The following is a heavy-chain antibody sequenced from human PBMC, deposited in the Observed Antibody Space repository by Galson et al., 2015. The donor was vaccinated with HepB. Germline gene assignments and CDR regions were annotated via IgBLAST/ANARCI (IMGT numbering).Heavy chain of an antibody. Sequence: SLRLSCAASGFTFSSYAMSWVRQAPGKGLKWVSAISGSGGSTHYADSVKGRFTIFRDNSKNRLYVQMNSLRAEDTAVYYCAKDGDSGAFDIWGQGTMVTVSS. CDR2: ISGSGGST. V-gene: IGHV3-23*01. CDR1: GFTFSSYA. J-gene: IGHJ3*02. CDR3: AKDGDSGAFDI.